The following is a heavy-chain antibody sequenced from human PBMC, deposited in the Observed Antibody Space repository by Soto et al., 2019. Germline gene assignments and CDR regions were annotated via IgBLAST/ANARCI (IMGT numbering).Heavy chain of an antibody. Sequence: QVQLVESGGGVVQPGRSLRLSCAASGFTFSSYGMHWVRQAPGKGLEWVAVISYDGSNKYYADSVKGRFTISRDNSKNTLYQQMSSLRAEDTAVYYCAKDQLRGVRGVITYYYGMDVWGKGTTVTVSS. CDR3: AKDQLRGVRGVITYYYGMDV. CDR1: GFTFSSYG. V-gene: IGHV3-30*18. CDR2: ISYDGSNK. J-gene: IGHJ6*04. D-gene: IGHD3-10*01.